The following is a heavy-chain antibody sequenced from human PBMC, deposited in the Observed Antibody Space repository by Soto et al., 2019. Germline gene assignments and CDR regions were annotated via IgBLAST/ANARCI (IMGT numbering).Heavy chain of an antibody. CDR1: GYTFTSYG. CDR3: ARAEGCSSTSCQGGWFDP. D-gene: IGHD2-2*01. J-gene: IGHJ5*02. Sequence: QVQLVQSGAEVKKPGASVKVSCKASGYTFTSYGISWVRQAPGQGLEWMGWISAYNGNTNYAQKLQGRVNMTTDTSTSTAYMELRSLRSDDTAVYYCARAEGCSSTSCQGGWFDPWGQGTLVTVSS. CDR2: ISAYNGNT. V-gene: IGHV1-18*01.